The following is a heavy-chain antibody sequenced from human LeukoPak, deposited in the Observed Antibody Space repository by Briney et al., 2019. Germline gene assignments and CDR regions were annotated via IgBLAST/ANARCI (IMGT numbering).Heavy chain of an antibody. D-gene: IGHD6-13*01. Sequence: SGGSLRLSCAASGFTFSDYYMSWIRQAPGKGLEWVSYISRSGSSMYYEDSVKGRFTISRDNAKSSLYLQMNSLRAEDTAVYYCARGVSISSSWYNDIWGQGTMVTVS. CDR2: ISRSGSSM. CDR3: ARGVSISSSWYNDI. J-gene: IGHJ3*02. V-gene: IGHV3-11*01. CDR1: GFTFSDYY.